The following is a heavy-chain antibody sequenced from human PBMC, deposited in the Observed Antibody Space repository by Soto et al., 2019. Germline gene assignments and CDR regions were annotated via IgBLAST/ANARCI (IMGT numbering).Heavy chain of an antibody. V-gene: IGHV3-30-3*01. CDR2: ILYDGNNK. CDR3: ARDGNRSPTLGRVSAVATLVDSYFDL. CDR1: GFIFSSYS. J-gene: IGHJ2*01. D-gene: IGHD6-19*01. Sequence: ESGGGVVQPGRSLRLSCEASGFIFSSYSMHWVRQAPGKGLEWVAVILYDGNNKYYADSVKGRFTISIDNFKNTLYLQMNSLRSEDTAVYYCARDGNRSPTLGRVSAVATLVDSYFDLWGRGTLLTVSS.